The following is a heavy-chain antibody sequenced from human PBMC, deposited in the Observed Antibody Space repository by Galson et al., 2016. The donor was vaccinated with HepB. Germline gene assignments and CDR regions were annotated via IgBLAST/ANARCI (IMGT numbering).Heavy chain of an antibody. Sequence: ETLSLTCAVYGGSFSGYYWTWIRQPPGKGLEWIGEINHSGSTNYNPSLKSRLTMSVDTSKNQFSLKLGSVTAADTAVYYCARGRRYDVLTGYYNGANFDYWGQGTLVTVSS. J-gene: IGHJ4*02. CDR3: ARGRRYDVLTGYYNGANFDY. V-gene: IGHV4-34*01. CDR1: GGSFSGYY. D-gene: IGHD3-9*01. CDR2: INHSGST.